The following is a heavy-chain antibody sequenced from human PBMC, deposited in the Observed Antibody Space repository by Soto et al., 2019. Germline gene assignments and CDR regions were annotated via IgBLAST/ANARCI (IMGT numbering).Heavy chain of an antibody. J-gene: IGHJ6*02. D-gene: IGHD3-16*01. CDR1: GFTFGDYA. V-gene: IGHV3-49*03. CDR2: IRSKAYGGTT. Sequence: GGSLRLSCTASGFTFGDYAMSWFRQAPGKGLEWVGFIRSKAYGGTTEYAASVKGRFTISRDDSKSIAYLQMNSLKTEDTAVYYCTRAMITFGGVDYYGKDVWGQGTTVTVSS. CDR3: TRAMITFGGVDYYGKDV.